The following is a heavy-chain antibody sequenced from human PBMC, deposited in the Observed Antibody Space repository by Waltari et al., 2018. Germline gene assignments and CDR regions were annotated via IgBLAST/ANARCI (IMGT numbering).Heavy chain of an antibody. V-gene: IGHV1-2*05. CDR3: ARANWNYSLDGAFAI. D-gene: IGHD1-7*01. CDR2: INPNSGGT. J-gene: IGHJ3*02. Sequence: QVQLVQSGAEVKKPGASVKVSCKASGYTFTGYYMHWVRQAPGQGLEWMGRINPNSGGTNYAQKFQGRVTMTREPSISTAYMELSRLRSDDTGVYYCARANWNYSLDGAFAIWGQGTMVTVSS. CDR1: GYTFTGYY.